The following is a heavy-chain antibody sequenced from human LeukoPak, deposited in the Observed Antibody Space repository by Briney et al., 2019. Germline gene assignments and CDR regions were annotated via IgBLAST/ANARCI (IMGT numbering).Heavy chain of an antibody. J-gene: IGHJ4*02. CDR3: ARDLTGFPPEFDY. CDR1: GFTFSSYS. D-gene: IGHD1-14*01. CDR2: VSSSSSYI. V-gene: IGHV3-21*01. Sequence: PGGSLRLSCAASGFTFSSYSMNWVRQAPGKGLEWVSSVSSSSSYIYYADSVKGRFTISRDNAKNSLYLQMNSLRAEDTAVYYCARDLTGFPPEFDYWGQGTLVTVSS.